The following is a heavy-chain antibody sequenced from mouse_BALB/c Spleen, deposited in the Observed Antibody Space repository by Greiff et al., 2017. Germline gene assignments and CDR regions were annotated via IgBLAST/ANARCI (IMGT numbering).Heavy chain of an antibody. CDR1: GFTFSSYG. D-gene: IGHD2-4*01. Sequence: EVKLMESGGDLVKPGGSLKLSCAASGFTFSSYGMSWVRQTPDKRLEWVATISSGGSYTYYPDSVKGRFTISRDNAKNTLYLQMSSLKSEDTAMYYCARLDDYWFAYWGQGTLVTVSA. J-gene: IGHJ3*01. CDR2: ISSGGSYT. V-gene: IGHV5-6*01. CDR3: ARLDDYWFAY.